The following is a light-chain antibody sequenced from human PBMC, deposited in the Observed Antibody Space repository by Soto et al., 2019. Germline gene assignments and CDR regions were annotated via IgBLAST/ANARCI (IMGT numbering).Light chain of an antibody. Sequence: DIQLTQSPSSLAASVGDRITSTGRASQDIGGRLAWFQQKPGKAPQYLIQAASILESGVPSRFSGSGSGTDFTLTISCLQSEDFATYYCQQYYSYPRTFGQGTKVDIK. CDR3: QQYYSYPRT. CDR1: QDIGGR. J-gene: IGKJ1*01. CDR2: AAS. V-gene: IGKV1D-16*01.